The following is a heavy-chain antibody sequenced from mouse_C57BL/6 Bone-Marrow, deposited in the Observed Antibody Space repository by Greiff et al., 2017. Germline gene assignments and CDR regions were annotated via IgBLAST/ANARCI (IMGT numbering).Heavy chain of an antibody. CDR3: ARSTVVSPYWYFDV. J-gene: IGHJ1*03. D-gene: IGHD1-1*01. V-gene: IGHV5-12*01. CDR1: GFTFSDYY. CDR2: ISNGGGST. Sequence: EVMLVESGGGLVQPGGSLKLSCAASGFTFSDYYMYWVRQTPEKRLEWVAYISNGGGSTYYPDTVKGRFTISRDNAKNTLYLQMSRLKSEDTAMYYCARSTVVSPYWYFDVWGTGTTVTVSS.